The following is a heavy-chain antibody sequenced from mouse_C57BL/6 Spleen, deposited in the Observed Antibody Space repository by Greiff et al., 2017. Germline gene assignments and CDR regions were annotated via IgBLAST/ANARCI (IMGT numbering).Heavy chain of an antibody. CDR2: IDPSDSET. CDR3: TRNYGSSSYYAMDY. J-gene: IGHJ4*01. V-gene: IGHV1-52*01. CDR1: GYTFTSYW. D-gene: IGHD1-1*01. Sequence: QVQLQQPGAELVRPGSSVKLSCKASGYTFTSYWMHWVKQRPIQGLEWIGNIDPSDSETNYNQKFKDKATLTVDKSSSTAYMQLSSLTSEDSAVYYCTRNYGSSSYYAMDYWGQGTSVTVSS.